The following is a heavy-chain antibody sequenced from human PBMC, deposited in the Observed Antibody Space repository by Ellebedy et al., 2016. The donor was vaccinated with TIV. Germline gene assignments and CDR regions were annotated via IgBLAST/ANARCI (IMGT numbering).Heavy chain of an antibody. CDR3: ARTANYVWGIDS. Sequence: MPSETLSLTCTVSGGSISAYYWSRFRQPPGKGLEWIGYIYNTASTRYNPSLKGRVTVSTDAPKNQFSLQVNSVTAADTAVYYCARTANYVWGIDSWGQGTLVTVSS. J-gene: IGHJ4*02. D-gene: IGHD3-16*01. CDR1: GGSISAYY. V-gene: IGHV4-59*01. CDR2: IYNTAST.